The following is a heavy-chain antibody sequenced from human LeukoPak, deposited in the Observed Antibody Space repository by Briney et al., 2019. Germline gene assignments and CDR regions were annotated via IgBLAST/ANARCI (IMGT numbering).Heavy chain of an antibody. V-gene: IGHV1-69*13. CDR2: IIPIFGTA. J-gene: IGHJ4*02. D-gene: IGHD4-17*01. Sequence: GASVKVSCKASGGTFSSYAISWVRQAAGQGLERMGGIIPIFGTANYAQKFQGRVTITPDESTSTAYMELSSLRSEDTAVYYCARSLGGGDYVYWGQGTLVTVSS. CDR3: ARSLGGGDYVY. CDR1: GGTFSSYA.